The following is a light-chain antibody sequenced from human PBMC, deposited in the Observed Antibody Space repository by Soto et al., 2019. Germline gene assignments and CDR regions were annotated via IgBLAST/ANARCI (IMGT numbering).Light chain of an antibody. CDR1: QSVSSSY. J-gene: IGKJ2*01. Sequence: EIVLKQSPDTLSLSPGEGATLSCRASQSVSSSYLAWYQQKPGQAPRLLIYGASNRATGIPDRFSGSGSGTDFTLTISRLEPEDFAVYYCQQYGGSPPYTFGQGTKLEIK. V-gene: IGKV3-20*01. CDR3: QQYGGSPPYT. CDR2: GAS.